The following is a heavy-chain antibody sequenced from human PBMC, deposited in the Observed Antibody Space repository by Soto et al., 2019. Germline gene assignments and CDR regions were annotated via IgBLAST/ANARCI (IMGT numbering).Heavy chain of an antibody. V-gene: IGHV4-39*07. CDR3: ARRGNWGSDEFYN. CDR2: IFYSGTT. Sequence: SETLSLTCTVSGGSINNSTYYWGWIRQPPGKGLEWIGNIFYSGTTYYNPSLKSRGTISVDTSKNQFSLKRNSVTAADTAVYYWARRGNWGSDEFYNWGQGTLVTVSS. J-gene: IGHJ4*02. D-gene: IGHD7-27*01. CDR1: GGSINNSTYY.